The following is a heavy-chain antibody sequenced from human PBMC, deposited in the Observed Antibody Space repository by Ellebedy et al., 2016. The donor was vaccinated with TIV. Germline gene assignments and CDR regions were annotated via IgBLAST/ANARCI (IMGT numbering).Heavy chain of an antibody. J-gene: IGHJ4*02. CDR3: AKLAGNSSLYAEY. D-gene: IGHD6-13*01. V-gene: IGHV3-23*01. CDR1: GFTFSCCA. Sequence: GESLKISCAASGFTFSCCAMSWVRQAPGKGLEWVSVISNSGDTTYADSVRGRFTISRDNSINTLYLQMNSLRADDTAIYYCAKLAGNSSLYAEYWGQGTLVTVSS. CDR2: ISNSGDTT.